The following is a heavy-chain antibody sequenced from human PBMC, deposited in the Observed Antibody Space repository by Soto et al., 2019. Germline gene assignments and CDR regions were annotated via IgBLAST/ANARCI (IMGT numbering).Heavy chain of an antibody. CDR2: IIPIFDTA. CDR3: ARRCSGGSCYSD. D-gene: IGHD2-15*01. J-gene: IGHJ4*02. CDR1: GGTFSSYA. Sequence: QVQLVQSGAEVKKPGSSVKVSCKASGGTFSSYAISWVRQAPGQGLEWMGGIIPIFDTANYAQKFQGRVTITADEPTSTAYMELNSLRSEDTAVYYCARRCSGGSCYSDWGQGTLVTVSS. V-gene: IGHV1-69*12.